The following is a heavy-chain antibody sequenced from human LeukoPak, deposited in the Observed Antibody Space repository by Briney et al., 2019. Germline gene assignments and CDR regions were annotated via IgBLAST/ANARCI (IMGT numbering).Heavy chain of an antibody. CDR1: GFTFNSYT. Sequence: GSLRLSCAASGFTFNSYTIHWVRQAPGKGLEWVSSISALSTYIYYADSLKGRFTMSRDNVEKSAYLELSGLTAHDTAIYCERGGIAGRQVYYYYMDVWGKGTTVTVSS. V-gene: IGHV3-21*01. CDR3: ERGGIAGRQVYYYYMDV. D-gene: IGHD6-6*01. CDR2: ISALSTYI. J-gene: IGHJ6*03.